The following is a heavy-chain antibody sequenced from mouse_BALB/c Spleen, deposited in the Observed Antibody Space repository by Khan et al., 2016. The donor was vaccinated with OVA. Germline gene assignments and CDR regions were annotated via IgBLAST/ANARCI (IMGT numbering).Heavy chain of an antibody. D-gene: IGHD1-1*01. Sequence: EVQLQESGPGLVKPSQSLSLTCTVNGYSITSNYAWNWIRQFPGNKLEWMGYISYSGSTNYNPSLKSRPSITRDTSTNQFFLLLHSVTTEDSATYYCARGNDYGYALDYWGQGTSVTVSS. V-gene: IGHV3-2*02. CDR1: GYSITSNYA. CDR3: ARGNDYGYALDY. CDR2: ISYSGST. J-gene: IGHJ4*01.